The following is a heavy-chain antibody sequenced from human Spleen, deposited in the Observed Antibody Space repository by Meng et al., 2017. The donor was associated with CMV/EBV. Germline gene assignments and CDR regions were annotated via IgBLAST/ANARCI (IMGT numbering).Heavy chain of an antibody. CDR1: GYINTAYY. D-gene: IGHD2-21*01. J-gene: IGHJ4*02. CDR2: INPNSGDT. Sequence: ASVKVSCKASGYINTAYYIHWVRQAPGQGLEWMGWINPNSGDTYYAQKFQGRVTLARVTSVSTAYMELSGLRSDDTAVYYCARVAYCGGDCFPERYYFDYWGQGTLVTVSS. CDR3: ARVAYCGGDCFPERYYFDY. V-gene: IGHV1-2*02.